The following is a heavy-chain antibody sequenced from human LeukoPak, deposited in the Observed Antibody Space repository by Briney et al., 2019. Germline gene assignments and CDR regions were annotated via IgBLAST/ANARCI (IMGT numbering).Heavy chain of an antibody. CDR3: ARSPHILTGENFDF. Sequence: ASVKVSCKASGYTFTDHYIHWVRQAPGQGLEWMGWINVNSGSTNYAQKFYDRATMTRDTSISTAYMGLGRLRSDDTAVFYCARSPHILTGENFDFWGQGTLVTVSS. J-gene: IGHJ4*02. V-gene: IGHV1-2*02. CDR1: GYTFTDHY. D-gene: IGHD3-9*01. CDR2: INVNSGST.